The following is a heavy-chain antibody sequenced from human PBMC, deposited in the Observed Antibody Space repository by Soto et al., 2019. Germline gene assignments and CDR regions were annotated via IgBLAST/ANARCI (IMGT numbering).Heavy chain of an antibody. CDR1: GGSISSYY. Sequence: PSETLSLTCTVSGGSISSYYWSWIRQPPGKGLERIGYTHYSGSTNYNPSLKSRVTISVDTSKNQFSLKLSSVTAADTAVYYCASVNILTGYYLDYWGQGTLVTVSS. V-gene: IGHV4-59*08. CDR2: THYSGST. J-gene: IGHJ4*02. CDR3: ASVNILTGYYLDY. D-gene: IGHD3-9*01.